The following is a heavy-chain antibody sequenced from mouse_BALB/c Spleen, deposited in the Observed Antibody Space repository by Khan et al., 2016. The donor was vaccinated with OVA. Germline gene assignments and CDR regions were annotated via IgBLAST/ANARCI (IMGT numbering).Heavy chain of an antibody. J-gene: IGHJ3*01. V-gene: IGHV1-69*02. D-gene: IGHD1-1*01. Sequence: QVQLQQSGAELVKPGASVKLSCKASGYPLTSYWLHWVKQGPGQGLEWIGEIDPSDSYTNYNQKFKDKATLTVAKSSSTTYMQLSSLTSEDSAVYYCARSFHYGSSTCFAYWGQGTLVTVSA. CDR1: GYPLTSYW. CDR2: IDPSDSYT. CDR3: ARSFHYGSSTCFAY.